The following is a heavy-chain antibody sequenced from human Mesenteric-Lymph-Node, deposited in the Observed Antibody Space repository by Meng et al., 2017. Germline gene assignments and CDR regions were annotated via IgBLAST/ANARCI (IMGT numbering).Heavy chain of an antibody. CDR1: GGSFSGYY. J-gene: IGHJ1*01. Sequence: QVQRWGAVLVQPSGTLSRACAVYGGSFSGYYWSWIRTPPGKGLEWIGEINHSGSTNYNPSLKSRVTISVDTSKNQFSLILTSVTAADTAVYHCLRGSGGSVWGQGTLVTVSS. D-gene: IGHD3-10*01. CDR2: INHSGST. V-gene: IGHV4-34*01. CDR3: LRGSGGSV.